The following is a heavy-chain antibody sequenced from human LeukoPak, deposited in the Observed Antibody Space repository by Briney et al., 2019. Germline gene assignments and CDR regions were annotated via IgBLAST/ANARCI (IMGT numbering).Heavy chain of an antibody. V-gene: IGHV3-74*01. D-gene: IGHD3-10*01. CDR2: INSDGSST. Sequence: GGSLRLSCAASGLTLSSDWMHCVRQAPGKGLVWVSRINSDGSSTRYADSVKGRFNISRDNAKNILYLQMNSLRAEDTAVYYCAELTSMVEQYWGQGTLVTVSS. CDR1: GLTLSSDW. J-gene: IGHJ4*02. CDR3: AELTSMVEQY.